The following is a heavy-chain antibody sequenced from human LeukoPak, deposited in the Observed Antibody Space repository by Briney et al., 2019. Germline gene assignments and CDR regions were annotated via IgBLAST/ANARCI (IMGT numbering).Heavy chain of an antibody. J-gene: IGHJ4*02. D-gene: IGHD3-22*01. V-gene: IGHV1-46*01. CDR2: INPSGGST. Sequence: ASVKVSCKASGYSFTSYYIHWVRQAPGQGLEWMGIINPSGGSTSYAQKFQGRVTMTRDASTSTAYMELRSLRSDDTAVYYCARVFHDSSGYYPYYFDYWGQETLVPVSS. CDR1: GYSFTSYY. CDR3: ARVFHDSSGYYPYYFDY.